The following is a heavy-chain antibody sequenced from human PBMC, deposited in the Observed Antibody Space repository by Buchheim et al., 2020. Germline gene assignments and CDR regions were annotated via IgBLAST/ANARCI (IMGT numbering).Heavy chain of an antibody. CDR2: ISDSGDNT. Sequence: EGQLFQSGGGLTQPGGSLRLPCAASGFAFSSFAMSWVRQTPGNGLAWVSGISDSGDNTYYADSVKGRVTISRDNSRATLYLQMNSLRAEDTATYYCANSFTMAVPDAFDIWGQGA. CDR3: ANSFTMAVPDAFDI. V-gene: IGHV3-23*01. J-gene: IGHJ3*02. D-gene: IGHD3-10*01. CDR1: GFAFSSFA.